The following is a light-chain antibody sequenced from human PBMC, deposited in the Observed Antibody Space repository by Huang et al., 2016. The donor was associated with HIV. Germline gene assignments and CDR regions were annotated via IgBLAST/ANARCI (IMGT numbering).Light chain of an antibody. V-gene: IGKV3-15*01. Sequence: EIVMTQSPDTLSVSPGERVSLSCRASQSVTHSLAWYQQKPGQPPRLLFYEASTRAPGISARFRGSGSGTDFTLTISSLQSEDVAIYYCQQYGNWPRGTFGQGTRVQIK. CDR3: QQYGNWPRGT. J-gene: IGKJ1*01. CDR1: QSVTHS. CDR2: EAS.